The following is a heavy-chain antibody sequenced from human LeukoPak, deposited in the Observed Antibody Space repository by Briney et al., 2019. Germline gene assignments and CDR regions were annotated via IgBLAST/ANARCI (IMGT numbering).Heavy chain of an antibody. Sequence: GRSLRLSCAASGFTFSNYAMSWVRQAPGKGLEWVSSIVATSGGTYYADSVKGRFTISRDESKNTLYLQINSLRAEDTAVYYCAKSVGYHSDRSGYYWLGTFDSWGQGTLVTVSS. J-gene: IGHJ4*02. CDR2: IVATSGGT. CDR1: GFTFSNYA. CDR3: AKSVGYHSDRSGYYWLGTFDS. D-gene: IGHD3-22*01. V-gene: IGHV3-23*01.